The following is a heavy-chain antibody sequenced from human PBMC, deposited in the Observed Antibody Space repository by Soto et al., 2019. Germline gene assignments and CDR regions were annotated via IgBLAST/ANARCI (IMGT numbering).Heavy chain of an antibody. Sequence: LEWVGFIRSKAYGGTTEYAASVKGRFTISRDDSKSIAYLQMNSLKTEDTAVYYCTRDRARGSSWVGMDVWGQGTTVTVSS. CDR3: TRDRARGSSWVGMDV. J-gene: IGHJ6*02. CDR2: IRSKAYGGTT. V-gene: IGHV3-49*02. D-gene: IGHD6-13*01.